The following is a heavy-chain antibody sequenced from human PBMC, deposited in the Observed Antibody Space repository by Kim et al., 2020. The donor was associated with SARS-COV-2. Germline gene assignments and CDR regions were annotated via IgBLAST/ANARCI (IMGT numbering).Heavy chain of an antibody. V-gene: IGHV3-64D*06. J-gene: IGHJ2*01. D-gene: IGHD4-17*01. CDR3: VKASVTDDWYFDL. CDR1: GFTFSRYA. CDR2: VSNNEDTT. Sequence: GGSLRLSCSASGFTFSRYAMHWVRQAPGKGLEFVSGVSNNEDTTYYADSVKGRFTISRDNSKNTLYFQMSSLRAEDTAVYYCVKASVTDDWYFDLWGRGTLVTVSS.